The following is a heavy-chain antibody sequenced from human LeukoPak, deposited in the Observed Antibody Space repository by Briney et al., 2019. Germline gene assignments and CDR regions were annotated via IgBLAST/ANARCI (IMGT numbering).Heavy chain of an antibody. Sequence: GGSLRLSCAASGFNFRNYAMHWVRQAPGKEPEWVALIRFDGSHKYYADSVKGRFTISRDNSRDTLSLQMSSLRAEDTAVYYCTRSAYCTGGTCYSKIFDYWGQGTLVTVSS. CDR1: GFNFRNYA. CDR3: TRSAYCTGGTCYSKIFDY. J-gene: IGHJ4*02. V-gene: IGHV3-30*02. D-gene: IGHD2-15*01. CDR2: IRFDGSHK.